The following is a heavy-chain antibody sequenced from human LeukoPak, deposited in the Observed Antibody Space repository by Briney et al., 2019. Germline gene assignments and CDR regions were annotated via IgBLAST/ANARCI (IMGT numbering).Heavy chain of an antibody. CDR2: ISWNSGSI. V-gene: IGHV3-9*03. J-gene: IGHJ4*02. D-gene: IGHD6-13*01. CDR1: GFTFDDYA. CDR3: AKDMGSSWYGERGFDY. Sequence: GRSLRLSCAASGFTFDDYAMHWVRQAPGKGLEWVSGISWNSGSIGYADSVKGRFTISRDNAKNSLYLQMNSLRAEDMALYYCAKDMGSSWYGERGFDYWGQGTLVTVSS.